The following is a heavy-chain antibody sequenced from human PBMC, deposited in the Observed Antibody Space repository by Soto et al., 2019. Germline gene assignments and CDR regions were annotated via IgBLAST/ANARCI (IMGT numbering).Heavy chain of an antibody. Sequence: GGSLRLSCAASGFTFRSYAMSWVRQAPGKGLEWVSVISGSGGSTYYADSVKGRFTISRDNSKNTLYLQMNSLRAEDTAVYYCARETRSSDLEHYFDYWGQGTLVTVSS. CDR1: GFTFRSYA. V-gene: IGHV3-23*01. CDR3: ARETRSSDLEHYFDY. CDR2: ISGSGGST. D-gene: IGHD1-7*01. J-gene: IGHJ4*02.